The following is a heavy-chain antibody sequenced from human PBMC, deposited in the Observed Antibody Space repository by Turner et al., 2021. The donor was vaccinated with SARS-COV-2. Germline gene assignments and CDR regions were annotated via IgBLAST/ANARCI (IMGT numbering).Heavy chain of an antibody. CDR3: ASTVWLRGAFDI. Sequence: QLQLQESGPGLVKPSETLSLTCTVSGGSISSSSYYWGWIRQPPGKGLEWIGSIYYSGSTYYNTSLKSRVTTSVDTSKNQFSLKMSSVTAADTAVYYCASTVWLRGAFDIWGQGTMVTVSS. CDR2: IYYSGST. V-gene: IGHV4-39*01. D-gene: IGHD5-18*01. J-gene: IGHJ3*02. CDR1: GGSISSSSYY.